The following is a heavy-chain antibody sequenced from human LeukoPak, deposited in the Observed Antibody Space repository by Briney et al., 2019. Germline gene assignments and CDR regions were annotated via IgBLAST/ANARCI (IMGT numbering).Heavy chain of an antibody. CDR1: GCSFTTYW. CDR3: AISLGLSDTYWDF. J-gene: IGHJ4*02. CDR2: IYPGDSDA. V-gene: IGHV5-51*01. Sequence: GGALKISCKASGCSFTTYWIGWGRQMPGKGLEGMGIIYPGDSDASYNPSFQGQVTISVDTSITTAHLPSSSLKASDTAIYYCAISLGLSDTYWDFWGQGTLVTVTS. D-gene: IGHD2-8*02.